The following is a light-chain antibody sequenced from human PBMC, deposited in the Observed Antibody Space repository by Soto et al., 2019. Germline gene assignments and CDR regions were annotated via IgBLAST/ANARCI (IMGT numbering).Light chain of an antibody. V-gene: IGLV3-1*01. CDR2: QDN. CDR3: QAWDNNIVI. Sequence: SYELTQPPSVSVSPGQTASITCSGDKLGNKFACWYQQKPGQSPVVVIYQDNKRPSGIPERFSGSNSGNTATLTISGTQSMDEADYYCQAWDNNIVIFGGGTKLTVL. J-gene: IGLJ2*01. CDR1: KLGNKF.